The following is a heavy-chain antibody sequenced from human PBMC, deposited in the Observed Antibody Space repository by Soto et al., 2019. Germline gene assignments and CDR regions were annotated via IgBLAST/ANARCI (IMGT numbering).Heavy chain of an antibody. J-gene: IGHJ3*02. D-gene: IGHD3-22*01. CDR2: IYHSGST. CDR1: GGSLSSSSYY. CDR3: ARRQDYYDSSGYYNDAFDI. V-gene: IGHV4-39*01. Sequence: QLQLQESGPGLVKPWETLSLTCTVSGGSLSSSSYYWGWIRQPPGKGLEWIGSIYHSGSTYYNPSLKSRVTIPVDTSKNQFSLTLSSVPAADTAVYYCARRQDYYDSSGYYNDAFDIWGQGTMVTVSS.